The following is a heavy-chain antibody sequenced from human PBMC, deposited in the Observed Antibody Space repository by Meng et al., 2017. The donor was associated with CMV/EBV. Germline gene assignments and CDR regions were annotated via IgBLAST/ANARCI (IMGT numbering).Heavy chain of an antibody. J-gene: IGHJ4*02. V-gene: IGHV3-7*01. CDR1: GFTFSSYW. CDR2: IKQDGSEK. D-gene: IGHD3-22*01. Sequence: GGSLRLSCAASGFTFSSYWMTWVRQAPGKGLEWVANIKQDGSEKYYVDSVKGRFTISRDNAKNSLYLQMNSLRAEDTGVYYCANSDRSSHNPDFDYWGQGTLVTVSS. CDR3: ANSDRSSHNPDFDY.